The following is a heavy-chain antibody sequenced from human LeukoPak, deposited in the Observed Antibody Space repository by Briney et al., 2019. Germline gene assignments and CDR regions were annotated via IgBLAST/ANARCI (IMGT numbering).Heavy chain of an antibody. Sequence: SQTLSLTCAISGDSVSSNSAAWNWIRQSPSRGLEWLGRTYYRSKWYNDYAVSVKSRITINPDTSKNQFSLQLNSVTPEGTAVYYCARDHYDFWSGIVYYFDYWGQGTLVTVSS. CDR2: TYYRSKWYN. D-gene: IGHD3-3*01. J-gene: IGHJ4*02. CDR1: GDSVSSNSAA. V-gene: IGHV6-1*01. CDR3: ARDHYDFWSGIVYYFDY.